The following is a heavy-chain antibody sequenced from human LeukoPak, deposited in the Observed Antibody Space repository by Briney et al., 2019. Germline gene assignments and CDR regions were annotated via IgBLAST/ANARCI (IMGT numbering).Heavy chain of an antibody. CDR1: GGSISSYY. V-gene: IGHV4-4*07. Sequence: SETLSLTRTVSGGSISSYYWSWIRQPAGKGLEWIGRIYTSGSTNYNPSLKSRVTMSVDTSKNQFSLKLSSVTAADTAVYYCATTPPVRGVTPNWGQGTLVTVSS. D-gene: IGHD3-10*01. J-gene: IGHJ4*02. CDR3: ATTPPVRGVTPN. CDR2: IYTSGST.